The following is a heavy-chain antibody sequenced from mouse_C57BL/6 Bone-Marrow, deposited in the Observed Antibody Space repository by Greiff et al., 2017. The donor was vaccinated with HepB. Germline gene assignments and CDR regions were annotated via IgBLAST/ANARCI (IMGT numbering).Heavy chain of an antibody. V-gene: IGHV5-4*03. J-gene: IGHJ1*03. CDR2: ISDGGSYT. CDR3: ARGGYYGSVYFDV. Sequence: EVMLVESGGGLVKPGGSLKLSCAASGFTFSSYAMSWVRQTPEKRLEWVATISDGGSYTYYPDNVKGRFTISRDNAKNNLYLQMSHLKSEDTAMYYYARGGYYGSVYFDVWGTGTTVTVSS. D-gene: IGHD1-1*01. CDR1: GFTFSSYA.